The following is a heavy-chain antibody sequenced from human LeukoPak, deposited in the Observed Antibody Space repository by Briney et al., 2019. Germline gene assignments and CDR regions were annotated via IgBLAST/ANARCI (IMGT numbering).Heavy chain of an antibody. V-gene: IGHV1-18*01. D-gene: IGHD1-26*01. CDR1: GYTFTNYG. CDR2: ISGYNGYT. CDR3: ASPSGSYGEWEGI. J-gene: IGHJ3*02. Sequence: ASVKVSCKASGYTFTNYGVSWVRQAPGQGLEWMGWISGYNGYTNYAQKFQFRVTMTTDTSTSTAYMELRSLTSDDTAVYYCASPSGSYGEWEGIWGQGTMVTVSS.